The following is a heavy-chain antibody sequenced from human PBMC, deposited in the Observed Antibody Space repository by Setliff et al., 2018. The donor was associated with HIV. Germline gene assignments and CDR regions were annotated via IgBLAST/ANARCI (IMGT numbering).Heavy chain of an antibody. Sequence: ASVKVSCKASGYTFSSYGISWVRQARGRGLEWMGWISAYNGNTNYAQKLLGRVTMTTDTSPSTAYMELRSLRSDDTAVYYCARGEMDRIFDLWGGSLSYGMDVWGQGTTVTVSS. CDR1: GYTFSSYG. CDR3: ARGEMDRIFDLWGGSLSYGMDV. CDR2: ISAYNGNT. D-gene: IGHD3-3*01. J-gene: IGHJ6*02. V-gene: IGHV1-18*01.